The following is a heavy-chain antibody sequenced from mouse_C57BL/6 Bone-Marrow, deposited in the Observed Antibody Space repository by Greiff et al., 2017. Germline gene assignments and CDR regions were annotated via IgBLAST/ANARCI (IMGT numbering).Heavy chain of an antibody. CDR3: ARCYYGYHWYFDV. D-gene: IGHD2-2*01. CDR1: GYTFTSYW. J-gene: IGHJ1*03. Sequence: VQLQQPGAELVKPGASVKMSCKASGYTFTSYWITWVKQRPGQGLEWIGDIYPGSGSTNYNEKFKSKATLTVDTSYSTAYMQLSSLTSEDSAVYYGARCYYGYHWYFDVWGTGTTVTVSS. V-gene: IGHV1-55*01. CDR2: IYPGSGST.